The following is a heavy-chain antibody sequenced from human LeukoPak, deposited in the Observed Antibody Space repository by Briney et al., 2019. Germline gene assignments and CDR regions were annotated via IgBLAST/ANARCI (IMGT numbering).Heavy chain of an antibody. V-gene: IGHV3-23*01. J-gene: IGHJ4*02. D-gene: IGHD4-11*01. CDR1: GFTFSSYA. CDR3: ARGLVPGFLDY. Sequence: GGSLRLSCAASGFTFSSYAMSWVRQAPGKGLEWVSVISGGGGTYYADSVKGRFTISRDNSKNTLYLQMNSLRAEDTAVYYCARGLVPGFLDYWGQGTPVTVSS. CDR2: ISGGGGT.